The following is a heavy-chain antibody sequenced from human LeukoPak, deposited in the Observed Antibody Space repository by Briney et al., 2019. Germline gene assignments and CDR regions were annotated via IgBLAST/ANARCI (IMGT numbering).Heavy chain of an antibody. CDR2: IHSGGST. J-gene: IGHJ4*03. Sequence: PGGSLRLSCAASGLTVSSNYMNWVRQAPGKGLEWVSVIHSGGSTHYADSVKGRFTISRDNSKNTLYLQMTSLRADDTAVYYCAKELRPNDYWGQGTLVTVSS. CDR3: AKELRPNDY. V-gene: IGHV3-53*01. D-gene: IGHD2-15*01. CDR1: GLTVSSNY.